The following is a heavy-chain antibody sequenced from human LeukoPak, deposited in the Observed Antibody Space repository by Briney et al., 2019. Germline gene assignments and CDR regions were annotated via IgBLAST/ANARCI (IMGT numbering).Heavy chain of an antibody. CDR1: GFTFSSYE. D-gene: IGHD2-2*01. CDR2: ISSSGSTI. V-gene: IGHV3-48*03. Sequence: GGSLRLSCAASGFTFSSYEMNWVRQAPGKGLEWVSYISSSGSTIYYADSVKGRFTISRDNAKNSLYLQMSSLRAEDTALYYCPRVPVGGYCSSTSCYYYYYGMDVWGQGTTVTVSS. J-gene: IGHJ6*02. CDR3: PRVPVGGYCSSTSCYYYYYGMDV.